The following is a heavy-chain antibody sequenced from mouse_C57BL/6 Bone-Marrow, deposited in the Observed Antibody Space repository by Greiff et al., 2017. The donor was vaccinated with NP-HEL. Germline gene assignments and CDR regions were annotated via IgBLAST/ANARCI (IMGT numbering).Heavy chain of an antibody. CDR2: IHPNRGST. V-gene: IGHV1-64*01. CDR1: GYTFTSYW. Sequence: QVQLQQPGAELVKPGASVKLSCKASGYTFTSYWMHWVTQRPGQGLEWIGMIHPNRGSTNYNEKFKGKSTLTVDKSSSTAYIQLSSLTSEDSAVYYCARSGLYGDYWGQGTTLTVSS. CDR3: ARSGLYGDY. D-gene: IGHD1-1*01. J-gene: IGHJ2*01.